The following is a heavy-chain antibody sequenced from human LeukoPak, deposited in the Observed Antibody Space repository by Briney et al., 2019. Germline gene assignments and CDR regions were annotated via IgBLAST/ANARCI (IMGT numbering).Heavy chain of an antibody. CDR1: GGSVSSGPYY. J-gene: IGHJ4*02. CDR2: IYTSGST. V-gene: IGHV4-61*02. CDR3: ARDFDPYSSGWYNRTLDY. Sequence: PSETLSLTCTVSGGSVSSGPYYWSWIRQIAGKELEWIGRIYTSGSTNYNPSLKSRVTISADTSKNQFSLQLTSVTAADTAVYYCARDFDPYSSGWYNRTLDYWGQGTLVTVSS. D-gene: IGHD6-19*01.